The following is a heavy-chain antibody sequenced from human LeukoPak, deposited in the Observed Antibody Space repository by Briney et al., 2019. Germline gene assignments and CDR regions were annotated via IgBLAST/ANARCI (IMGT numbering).Heavy chain of an antibody. CDR1: GYTFTSYD. V-gene: IGHV1-8*01. D-gene: IGHD3-22*01. J-gene: IGHJ4*02. CDR2: MNPNSGNT. CDR3: ARGVSWYYYDSSGYPAY. Sequence: ASVKVSCKASGYTFTSYDINWVRQATGQGLEWMGWMNPNSGNTGYAQKFQGRVTMTRNTSISTAYMELSSLRSEDTAVYYCARGVSWYYYDSSGYPAYWGQGTLVTVSS.